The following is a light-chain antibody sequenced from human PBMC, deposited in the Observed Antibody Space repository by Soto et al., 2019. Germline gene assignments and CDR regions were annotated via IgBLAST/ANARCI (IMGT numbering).Light chain of an antibody. V-gene: IGKV3-15*01. Sequence: EIVVTQSRSTLSVSPGSRPTLSCRASQNVFSSLAWYQQKPGQAPRLLIYGAATRATGIPARFSGSVSGTDFTLTISSLETEDFAVYYCQQRSNWPLTFGGGTKVDIK. J-gene: IGKJ4*01. CDR3: QQRSNWPLT. CDR1: QNVFSS. CDR2: GAA.